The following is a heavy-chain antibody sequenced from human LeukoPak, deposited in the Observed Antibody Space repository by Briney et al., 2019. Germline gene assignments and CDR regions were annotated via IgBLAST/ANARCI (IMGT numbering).Heavy chain of an antibody. Sequence: SVKVSCKASGGTFSSYAISWVRQAPGQGREWMGRIIPILGIANYAQKFQGRVTITADKSTSTDYMELSSLRSEDTAVYYCARAPSRSSSTSSLSYWGQGTLVTVSS. CDR2: IIPILGIA. D-gene: IGHD2-2*01. J-gene: IGHJ4*02. CDR1: GGTFSSYA. CDR3: ARAPSRSSSTSSLSY. V-gene: IGHV1-69*04.